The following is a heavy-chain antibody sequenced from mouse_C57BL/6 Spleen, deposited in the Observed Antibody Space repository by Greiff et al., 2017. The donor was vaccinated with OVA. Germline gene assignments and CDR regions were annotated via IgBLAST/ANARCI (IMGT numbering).Heavy chain of an antibody. CDR1: GYAFSSSW. J-gene: IGHJ2*01. CDR2: IYPGDGDT. V-gene: IGHV1-82*01. D-gene: IGHD1-1*01. CDR3: ARENYVFYYFDY. Sequence: QVQLKQSGPELVKPGASVKISCKASGYAFSSSWMNWVKQRPGKGLEWIGRIYPGDGDTNYNGKFKGKATLTADKSSSTAYMQLSSLTSEDSAVYFCARENYVFYYFDYWGQGTTLTVSS.